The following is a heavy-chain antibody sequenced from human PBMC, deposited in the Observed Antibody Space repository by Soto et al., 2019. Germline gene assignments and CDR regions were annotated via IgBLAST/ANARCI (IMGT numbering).Heavy chain of an antibody. CDR2: IYHSGST. CDR3: ARVLVDTAMVTFDY. CDR1: GGSISSGGYS. Sequence: PSETLSLTCAVSGGSISSGGYSWSWIRQPPGKGLEWIGYIYHSGSTYYNPSLESRVTISVDRSKNQFSLKLSSVTAADTAVYYCARVLVDTAMVTFDYWGQGTLVTVSS. J-gene: IGHJ4*02. D-gene: IGHD5-18*01. V-gene: IGHV4-30-2*01.